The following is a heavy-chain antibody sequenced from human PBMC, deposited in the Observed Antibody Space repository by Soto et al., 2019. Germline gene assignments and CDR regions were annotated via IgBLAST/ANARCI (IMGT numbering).Heavy chain of an antibody. D-gene: IGHD2-15*01. V-gene: IGHV4-4*02. J-gene: IGHJ4*02. CDR1: GDSLTNNHW. CDR2: LWHTGRR. Sequence: QLQLRESGPGLVQPSGTLSLTCDVSGDSLTNNHWWSWVRQAPGKGLEWIGELWHTGRRNYNPSLKSRVAISIDKSKNQFSLTLSSVTAADTAVYYCVRDSRTGCSSINCYMHWGQGTLVTVSS. CDR3: VRDSRTGCSSINCYMH.